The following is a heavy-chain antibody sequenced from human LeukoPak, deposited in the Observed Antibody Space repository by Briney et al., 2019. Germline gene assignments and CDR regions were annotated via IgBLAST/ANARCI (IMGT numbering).Heavy chain of an antibody. Sequence: SETLSLTCAVYGESFSGYYWSWIRQPPGKGLEWIGSIYYSGSTYYNPSLKSRVTISVDTSKNQFSLKLSSVTATDTAVYYCARRPCSKGVCYTDHWGQGSLVTVSS. J-gene: IGHJ4*02. D-gene: IGHD2-8*01. CDR3: ARRPCSKGVCYTDH. CDR1: GESFSGYY. CDR2: IYYSGST. V-gene: IGHV4-34*01.